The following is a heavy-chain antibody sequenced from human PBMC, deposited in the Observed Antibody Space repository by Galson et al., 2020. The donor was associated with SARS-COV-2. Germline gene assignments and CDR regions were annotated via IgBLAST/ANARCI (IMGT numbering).Heavy chain of an antibody. Sequence: SETLSLTCTVSGDSISSDDFYWSWIRQTPGTGLEWIGDIHSSGNTYYNPSLMSRGTISVDTSKNQFSLNLSSVTAADTAVYYCARVKGIQWFGELGWFDPWGQGTLVTVSS. CDR3: ARVKGIQWFGELGWFDP. D-gene: IGHD3-10*01. V-gene: IGHV4-30-4*01. CDR1: GDSISSDDFY. CDR2: IHSSGNT. J-gene: IGHJ5*02.